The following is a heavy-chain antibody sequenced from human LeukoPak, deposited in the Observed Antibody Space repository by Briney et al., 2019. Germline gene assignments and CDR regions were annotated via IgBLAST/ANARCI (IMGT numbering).Heavy chain of an antibody. D-gene: IGHD5-24*01. Sequence: GGSLRLSCAASGFTFSSYAMSWVRQAPGKGLEWVSSISSSSSYIYYADSVKGRFTISRDNAKNSLYLQMNSLRAEDTAVYYCARGDGYPKDDYWGQGTLVTVSS. CDR2: ISSSSSYI. V-gene: IGHV3-21*01. J-gene: IGHJ4*02. CDR3: ARGDGYPKDDY. CDR1: GFTFSSYA.